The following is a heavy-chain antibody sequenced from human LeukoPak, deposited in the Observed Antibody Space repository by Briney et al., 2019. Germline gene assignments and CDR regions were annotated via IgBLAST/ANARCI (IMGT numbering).Heavy chain of an antibody. D-gene: IGHD6-13*01. CDR1: GGSFSGYY. CDR2: INHSGST. CDR3: ARGRGSSCSNDFDY. Sequence: PSETLSLTCAVYGGSFSGYYWSWVRQPPGKGLEWIGEINHSGSTNYNPSLKSRVTISVDTSKNQFSLKLSSVTAADTAVYYCARGRGSSCSNDFDYWGQGTLVTVSS. J-gene: IGHJ4*02. V-gene: IGHV4-34*01.